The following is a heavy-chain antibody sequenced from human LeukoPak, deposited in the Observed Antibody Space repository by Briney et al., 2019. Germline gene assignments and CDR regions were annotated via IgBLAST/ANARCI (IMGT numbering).Heavy chain of an antibody. Sequence: ASVKVSCKASGYTFTSYGISWVRQAPGQGLEWMGIIKPSGGDTSYAQTLQGRVFMTRDTSTSTVYMELSSLKSADTAVYYCARVRDGYNDAYDIWGQGTMVTVSS. CDR1: GYTFTSYG. D-gene: IGHD5-24*01. CDR2: IKPSGGDT. V-gene: IGHV1-46*04. J-gene: IGHJ3*02. CDR3: ARVRDGYNDAYDI.